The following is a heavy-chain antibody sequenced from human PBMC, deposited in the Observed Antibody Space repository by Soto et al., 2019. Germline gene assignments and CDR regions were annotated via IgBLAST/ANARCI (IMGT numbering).Heavy chain of an antibody. Sequence: ESLKNSCKGSGGSCISYWICWVRQITGKGLEWMGRIDPSDSYTNYSPSFQGHVTISADKSISTAYLQWSSLKASDTAMYYCARVGDGYNSPEYYFDYWGQGTLLTVSS. CDR3: ARVGDGYNSPEYYFDY. V-gene: IGHV5-10-1*01. CDR2: IDPSDSYT. CDR1: GGSCISYW. D-gene: IGHD5-12*01. J-gene: IGHJ4*02.